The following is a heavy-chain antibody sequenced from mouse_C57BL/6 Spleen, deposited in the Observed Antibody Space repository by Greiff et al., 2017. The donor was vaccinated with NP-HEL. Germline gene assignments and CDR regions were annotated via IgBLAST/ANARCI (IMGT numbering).Heavy chain of an antibody. CDR1: GFNIKDDY. D-gene: IGHD1-1*01. CDR2: IDPENGDT. J-gene: IGHJ1*03. V-gene: IGHV14-4*01. Sequence: VHVKQSGAELVRPGASVKLSCTASGFNIKDDYMHWVKQRPEQGLEWIGWIDPENGDTEYASKFQGKATITADTSSNTAYLQLSSLTSEDTAVYYCTTLYYGSSSWYFDVWGTGTTVTVSS. CDR3: TTLYYGSSSWYFDV.